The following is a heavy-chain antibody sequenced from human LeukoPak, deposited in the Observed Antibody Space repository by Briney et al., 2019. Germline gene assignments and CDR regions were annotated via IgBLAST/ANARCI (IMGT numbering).Heavy chain of an antibody. J-gene: IGHJ4*02. D-gene: IGHD3-9*01. Sequence: SETLSLTCTVSGYSISSGYYWGWIRQPPGKGLEWIGSIYHSGSTYYNPSLKSRVTISVDTSKNQFSLKLSSVTAADTAVYFCVRGDYNVLTGFRDTYDYWGQGRLVTVSA. V-gene: IGHV4-38-2*02. CDR3: VRGDYNVLTGFRDTYDY. CDR1: GYSISSGYY. CDR2: IYHSGST.